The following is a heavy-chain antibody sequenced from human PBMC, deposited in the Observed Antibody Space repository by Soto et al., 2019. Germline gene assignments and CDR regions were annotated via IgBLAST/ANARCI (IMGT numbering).Heavy chain of an antibody. Sequence: GESLKISCKGSGYSFTSYWIGWVRQVPGKGLEWMGIIYPGDSDTRYSPSFQGQVTISADKSISTAYLQWSSLKASGTAMYYCAGKTTVTTSLAFDIWGQGTMVTVSS. D-gene: IGHD4-4*01. CDR2: IYPGDSDT. CDR1: GYSFTSYW. J-gene: IGHJ3*02. V-gene: IGHV5-51*01. CDR3: AGKTTVTTSLAFDI.